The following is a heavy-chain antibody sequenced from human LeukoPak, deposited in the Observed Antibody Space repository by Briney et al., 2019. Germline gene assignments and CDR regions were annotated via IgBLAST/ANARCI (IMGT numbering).Heavy chain of an antibody. CDR2: IYYSGST. D-gene: IGHD4-17*01. Sequence: SETLSLTCTVSGGSISSYYWSWIRQPPGKGLEWIGYIYYSGSTNYNPSLKSRVTISVDTSKNQFSLKLSSVTAADTAVYYCARVPTLDYGDPGVFDYWGQGTLVTVSS. CDR3: ARVPTLDYGDPGVFDY. CDR1: GGSISSYY. J-gene: IGHJ4*02. V-gene: IGHV4-59*01.